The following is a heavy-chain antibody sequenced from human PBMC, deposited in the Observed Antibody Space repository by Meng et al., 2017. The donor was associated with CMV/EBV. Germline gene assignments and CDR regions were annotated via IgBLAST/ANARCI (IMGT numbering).Heavy chain of an antibody. J-gene: IGHJ4*02. CDR1: GGSISSGDYY. CDR2: IYYSGST. Sequence: QVPCREAGPGLGKPSQTLSLTCTVSGGSISSGDYYWSWIRQPPGKGLEWIGYIYYSGSTYYNPSLKSRVTISVDTSKNQFSLKLSSVTAADTAVYYCARVMGPNRTPYYFDYWGQGTLVTVSS. D-gene: IGHD1-14*01. CDR3: ARVMGPNRTPYYFDY. V-gene: IGHV4-30-4*08.